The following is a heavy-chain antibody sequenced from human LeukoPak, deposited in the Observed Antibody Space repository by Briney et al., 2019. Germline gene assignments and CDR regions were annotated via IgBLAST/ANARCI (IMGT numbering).Heavy chain of an antibody. D-gene: IGHD3-3*01. CDR1: GGSISSGDYS. CDR2: IYYSGST. Sequence: SQTLSLNCTVSGGSISSGDYSWSWIRQPPGKGLEWIGYIYYSGSTYYNPSLKSRVTISVDTSKNQFSLKLSSVTAADTAVYYCARSGYYDFWSGYINWFDPWGQGTLVTVSS. CDR3: ARSGYYDFWSGYINWFDP. V-gene: IGHV4-30-4*01. J-gene: IGHJ5*02.